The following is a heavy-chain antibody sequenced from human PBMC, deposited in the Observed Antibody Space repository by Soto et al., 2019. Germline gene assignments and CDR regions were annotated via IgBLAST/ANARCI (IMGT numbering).Heavy chain of an antibody. Sequence: SETLHLTCTVSCVSISSYYWNCIRQPPGKGLEWIGYIYNSGNTNYNPSLRSRVTISVDTSKNQFSLKLTSVTAADTAVYYCARVGGAAMVSSDWFDPWGQGTLVTVSS. V-gene: IGHV4-59*01. CDR2: IYNSGNT. CDR3: ARVGGAAMVSSDWFDP. CDR1: CVSISSYY. D-gene: IGHD5-18*01. J-gene: IGHJ5*02.